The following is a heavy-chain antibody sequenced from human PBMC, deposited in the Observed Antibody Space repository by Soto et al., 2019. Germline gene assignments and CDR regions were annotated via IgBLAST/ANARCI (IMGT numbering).Heavy chain of an antibody. D-gene: IGHD1-1*01. Sequence: WSLKNQNPGKGLEWIGSIYHSGNTYYNPSLKSRVTISVDTSKNQFSLKLNSVTAADTAVYYCASPSTGTTWGCFDPCGQGILLTVYS. CDR3: ASPSTGTTWGCFDP. V-gene: IGHV4-39*01. J-gene: IGHJ5*02. CDR2: IYHSGNT.